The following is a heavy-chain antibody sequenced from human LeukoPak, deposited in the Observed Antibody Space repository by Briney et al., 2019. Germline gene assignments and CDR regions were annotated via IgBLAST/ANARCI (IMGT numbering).Heavy chain of an antibody. V-gene: IGHV3-23*01. D-gene: IGHD6-19*01. CDR1: GFTFRSHD. Sequence: GGSLRLSCAASGFTFRSHDMSWVRQAPGKGLEWVSGISASGGSTFYADSVKGRFTISRDNSKNTLYLQMNGLRVEDTAVYYCAKGHRSSGSYYFDYWGQGILVTVSS. CDR3: AKGHRSSGSYYFDY. CDR2: ISASGGST. J-gene: IGHJ4*02.